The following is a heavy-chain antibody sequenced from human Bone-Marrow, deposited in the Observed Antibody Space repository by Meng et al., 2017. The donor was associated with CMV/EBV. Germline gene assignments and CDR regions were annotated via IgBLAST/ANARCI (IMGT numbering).Heavy chain of an antibody. D-gene: IGHD1-20*01. J-gene: IGHJ4*02. CDR3: ARDGSITGTTQGGGG. V-gene: IGHV3-7*01. CDR2: IKQDGSEK. CDR1: GFTFSSYW. Sequence: GESLKISCAASGFTFSSYWMSWVRQAPGKGLEWVANIKQDGSEKYYVDSVKGRFTISRDNAKNSLYLQMNSLRAEDTAVYYCARDGSITGTTQGGGGWGQGTRVTVSS.